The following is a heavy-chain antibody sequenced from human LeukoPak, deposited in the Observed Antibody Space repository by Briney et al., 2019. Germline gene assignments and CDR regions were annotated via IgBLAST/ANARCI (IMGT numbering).Heavy chain of an antibody. V-gene: IGHV3-48*01. D-gene: IGHD2-21*02. CDR3: ARDLSYCDY. Sequence: GGSLRLPCAASGFTFSSYSMNWVRQAPGKGLEWVSYISSSSSTIYYADSVKGRFTISRDNAKNSLYLQMNSLRAEDTAVYYCARDLSYCDYWGQGTLVTVSS. J-gene: IGHJ4*02. CDR2: ISSSSSTI. CDR1: GFTFSSYS.